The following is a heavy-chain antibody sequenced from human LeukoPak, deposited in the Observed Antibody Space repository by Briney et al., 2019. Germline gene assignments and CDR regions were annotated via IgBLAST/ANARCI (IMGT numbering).Heavy chain of an antibody. Sequence: GRSLRLSCAASGFTFSNYDMHWVRQAPGKGLEWVAVISYDGTDKYYADSVKGRFTISRDNSKSTLYLQMNSLRAEDTAVYYCAKENDFVYWGQGTLVTVSS. J-gene: IGHJ4*02. CDR1: GFTFSNYD. V-gene: IGHV3-30*18. CDR2: ISYDGTDK. CDR3: AKENDFVY. D-gene: IGHD3-3*01.